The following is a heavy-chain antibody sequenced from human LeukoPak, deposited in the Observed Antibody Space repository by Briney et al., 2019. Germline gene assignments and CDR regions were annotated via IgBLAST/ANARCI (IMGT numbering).Heavy chain of an antibody. CDR3: AKDLITMVRGTPMDV. D-gene: IGHD3-10*01. CDR2: L. J-gene: IGHJ6*02. CDR1: GFTFDDYG. V-gene: IGHV3-30*02. Sequence: SRGSLRLSCAASGFTFDDYGMSWVRQAPGKGLEWVALLVDSVKGRFTISRDDSRNTLYLQLSSLRAEDTAVYYCAKDLITMVRGTPMDVWGQGTTVTASS.